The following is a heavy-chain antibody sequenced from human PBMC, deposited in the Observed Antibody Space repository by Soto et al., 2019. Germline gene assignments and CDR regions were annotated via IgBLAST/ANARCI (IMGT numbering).Heavy chain of an antibody. V-gene: IGHV1-8*01. CDR3: ARYYDFWSGYSGMDX. CDR2: MNPNGGNT. D-gene: IGHD3-3*01. J-gene: IGHJ6*02. Sequence: GASVKVSCNASGYTFTSYDINWVRQATGQGLEWMGCMNPNGGNTGYAQKFQGRVTMTRNTSISTAYMELSSLRSEDTAVYYCARYYDFWSGYSGMDXWGQGTTVTVS. CDR1: GYTFTSYD.